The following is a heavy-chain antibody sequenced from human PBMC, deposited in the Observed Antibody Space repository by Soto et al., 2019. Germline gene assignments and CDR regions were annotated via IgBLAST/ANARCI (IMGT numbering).Heavy chain of an antibody. D-gene: IGHD6-19*01. CDR1: GYTFTSYG. V-gene: IGHV1-18*01. Sequence: ASVKVSCKASGYTFTSYGISWVRQAPGQGLEWMGWISAYNGNTNYAQKLQGRVTMTTDTSTSTAYMELRSLRSDDTAVYYCAREGQQQLTSSKGIAVAGTPGYYYYGMDVWGQGTTVTVSS. CDR2: ISAYNGNT. CDR3: AREGQQQLTSSKGIAVAGTPGYYYYGMDV. J-gene: IGHJ6*02.